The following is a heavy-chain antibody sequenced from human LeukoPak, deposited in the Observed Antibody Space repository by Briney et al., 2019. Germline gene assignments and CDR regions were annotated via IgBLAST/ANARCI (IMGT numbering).Heavy chain of an antibody. Sequence: GGSLRLSCAASGFTVSSNYMSWVRQAPGKGLEWVSLIYSGGSTYYADSVKGRFTISRDNSRNTLYLQMNSLRAEDTAVYYCARGDYYYHGMDVWGQETTVTVSS. CDR1: GFTVSSNY. CDR3: ARGDYYYHGMDV. CDR2: IYSGGST. J-gene: IGHJ6*02. V-gene: IGHV3-66*01.